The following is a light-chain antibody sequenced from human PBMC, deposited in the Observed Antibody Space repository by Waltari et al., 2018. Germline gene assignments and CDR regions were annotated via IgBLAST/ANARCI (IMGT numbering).Light chain of an antibody. CDR3: QQYCTTPLT. CDR1: QSVLFSLKNKNY. CDR2: WAS. Sequence: DIVMTQSPDSLAVSLGERATINCKSSQSVLFSLKNKNYLAWYQQKPGQPPKLLIYWASTRESGVPDRVSGSESGTDFNLTISSLQAEDVAVYYCQQYCTTPLTFGGGTKVEIK. V-gene: IGKV4-1*01. J-gene: IGKJ4*01.